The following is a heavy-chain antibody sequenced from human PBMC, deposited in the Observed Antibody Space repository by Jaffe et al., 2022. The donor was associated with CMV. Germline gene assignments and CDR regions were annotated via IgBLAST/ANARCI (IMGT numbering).Heavy chain of an antibody. Sequence: QVQLQESGPGLVKPSETLSLTCTVSGGSISSYYWSWIRQPPGKGLEWIGYIYYSGSTNYNPSLKSRVTISVDTSKNQFSLKLSSVTAADTAVYYCARDQGPTGYSSSWPYYYYYYMDVWGKGTTVTVSS. D-gene: IGHD6-13*01. J-gene: IGHJ6*03. CDR1: GGSISSYY. CDR3: ARDQGPTGYSSSWPYYYYYYMDV. V-gene: IGHV4-59*01. CDR2: IYYSGST.